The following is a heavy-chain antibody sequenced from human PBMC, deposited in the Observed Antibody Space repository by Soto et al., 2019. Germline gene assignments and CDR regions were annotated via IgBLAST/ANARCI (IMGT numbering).Heavy chain of an antibody. D-gene: IGHD4-17*01. V-gene: IGHV3-48*02. CDR3: ACLDYGGNSG. Sequence: PWGSLRLSCEVSGFTFSSYSMNWVRQAPGKGLEWVSYISSSSSTIYYADSVKGRFTISRDNAKNSLYLQMNSLRDEDTAVYYCACLDYGGNSGWGQGTLVTVSS. CDR2: ISSSSSTI. CDR1: GFTFSSYS. J-gene: IGHJ1*01.